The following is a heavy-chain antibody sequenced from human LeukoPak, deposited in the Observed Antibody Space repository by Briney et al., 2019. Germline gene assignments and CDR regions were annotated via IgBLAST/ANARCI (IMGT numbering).Heavy chain of an antibody. J-gene: IGHJ4*02. D-gene: IGHD5-12*01. CDR3: ARGGVATIDD. CDR2: IDHSGST. CDR1: GGSFSGYY. Sequence: SETLSLTCAVYGGSFSGYYWSWIRQPPGKGLEWIGEIDHSGSTNYNPSLKSRVTISVDTSKNQFSLKLSSVTAADTAVYYCARGGVATIDDWGQGTLVTVSS. V-gene: IGHV4-34*01.